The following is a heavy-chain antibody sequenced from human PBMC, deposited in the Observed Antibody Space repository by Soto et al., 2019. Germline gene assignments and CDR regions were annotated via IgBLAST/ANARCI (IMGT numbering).Heavy chain of an antibody. CDR1: GFTFSSYA. CDR2: ISGSGGST. D-gene: IGHD6-19*01. V-gene: IGHV3-23*01. CDR3: AKDSSSGWYVLAYFQH. Sequence: GGSLRLSCAASGFTFSSYAMSWVRQAPGKGPEWVSAISGSGGSTYYADSVKGRFTISRDNSKNTLYLQMNSLRAEDTAVYYCAKDSSSGWYVLAYFQHWGQGTLVTVSS. J-gene: IGHJ1*01.